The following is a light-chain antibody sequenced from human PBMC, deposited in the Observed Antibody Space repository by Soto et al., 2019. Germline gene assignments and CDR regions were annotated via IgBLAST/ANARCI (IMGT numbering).Light chain of an antibody. V-gene: IGLV1-47*01. J-gene: IGLJ1*01. CDR1: SSNIGSNY. Sequence: VLNTPPSSSGTPEQRDPVSCSVRSSNIGSNYVYWYQHFPGTAPKLLIYRINQRPSGVPYRFSGSKSGTSASLATSGLRSEDEADYYCAAWDDSLSGYVFGTGTKVTAL. CDR3: AAWDDSLSGYV. CDR2: RIN.